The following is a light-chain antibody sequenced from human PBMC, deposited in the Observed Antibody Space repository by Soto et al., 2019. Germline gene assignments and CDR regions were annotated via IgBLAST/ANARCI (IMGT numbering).Light chain of an antibody. CDR3: QQRSNWPLT. V-gene: IGKV3-11*01. CDR1: QSVSSY. Sequence: EIVLTQSPPTLSLSPGERATLSCRASQSVSSYLAWYQQKTGQAPRLLIYDASNRATGIPARFSGSGYGTDFNLTISSLEPEDFAVYYCQQRSNWPLTFGGGTKVDIK. J-gene: IGKJ4*01. CDR2: DAS.